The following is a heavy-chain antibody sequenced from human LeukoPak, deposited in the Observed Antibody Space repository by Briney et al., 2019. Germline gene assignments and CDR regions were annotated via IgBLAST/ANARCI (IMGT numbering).Heavy chain of an antibody. Sequence: GGSLRLSCAASGFTFISYSIHWVRQAPGKGLEWVSGISGSGGSTHYADSVKGRFTISRDNSKSTLYLQMNSLRAEDTAVYYCAKALDSGSYQGVFDNWGQGTLVTVSS. CDR3: AKALDSGSYQGVFDN. V-gene: IGHV3-23*01. CDR2: ISGSGGST. D-gene: IGHD1-26*01. CDR1: GFTFISYS. J-gene: IGHJ4*02.